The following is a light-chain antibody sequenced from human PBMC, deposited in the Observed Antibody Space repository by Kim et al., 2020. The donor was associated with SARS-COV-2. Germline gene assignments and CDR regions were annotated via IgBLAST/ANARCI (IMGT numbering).Light chain of an antibody. V-gene: IGKV3-20*01. Sequence: SPEESAPLSCRASQSVSRSYLAWYQQKPGQAPRLLIYGASNRATGIPDRFSGSGSGTDFSLTISRLEPEDFAVYYCQQYGASPWTFGQGTKVDIK. CDR1: QSVSRSY. CDR2: GAS. J-gene: IGKJ1*01. CDR3: QQYGASPWT.